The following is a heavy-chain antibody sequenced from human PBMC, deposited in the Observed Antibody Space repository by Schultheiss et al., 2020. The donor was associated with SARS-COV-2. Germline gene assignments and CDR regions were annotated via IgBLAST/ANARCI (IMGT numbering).Heavy chain of an antibody. D-gene: IGHD6-13*01. CDR3: ARPYSCSWYRSYFDY. CDR1: GFTFSDYS. Sequence: GGSLRLSCAASGFTFSDYSMNWVRQAPGKGLEWVSSISHSGSFLYYADSVRGRFTISRDNSKNTLYLEMNSLRGDDTAVYYCARPYSCSWYRSYFDYWGRGTRVTVPS. V-gene: IGHV3-21*01. CDR2: ISHSGSFL. J-gene: IGHJ4*02.